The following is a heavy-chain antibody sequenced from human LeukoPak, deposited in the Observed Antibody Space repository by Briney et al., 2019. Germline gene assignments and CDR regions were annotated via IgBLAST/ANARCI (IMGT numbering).Heavy chain of an antibody. J-gene: IGHJ3*02. CDR1: GFTFSGYH. CDR2: ITSGGSTV. CDR3: ARKPGAFDI. D-gene: IGHD7-27*01. V-gene: IGHV3-11*01. Sequence: GGSLRLSCAASGFTFSGYHMSWIRQAPGKGLEWVSYITSGGSTVYYADSLKGRFTISRDNARNSLYLQMNSLRAEDTAVYYCARKPGAFDIWGQGTMVTVSS.